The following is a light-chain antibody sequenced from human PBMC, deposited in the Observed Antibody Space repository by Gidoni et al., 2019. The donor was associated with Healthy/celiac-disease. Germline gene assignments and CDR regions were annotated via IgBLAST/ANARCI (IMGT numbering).Light chain of an antibody. CDR2: YAS. J-gene: IGKJ1*01. Sequence: IVLSQSPDFQSVTAKEKVTITCRASQNIGNNLHWYQQKPDQSPNLLIKYASQSFSGVPSRFSGSGSGTDFTLTINSLEAEDVATYYCHQSSNLPRTFGQGTKVEL. V-gene: IGKV6-21*01. CDR3: HQSSNLPRT. CDR1: QNIGNN.